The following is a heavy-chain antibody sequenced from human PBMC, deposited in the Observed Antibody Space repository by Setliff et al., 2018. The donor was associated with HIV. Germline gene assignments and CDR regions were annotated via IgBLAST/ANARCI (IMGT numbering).Heavy chain of an antibody. CDR1: GGSISSYY. CDR2: IYYSGST. J-gene: IGHJ3*02. Sequence: PSETLSLTCTVSGGSISSYYWNWIRQPPGKGLEWIGYIYYSGSTNYNPPLKSRVTISVDTSKNHFSLKLSSVTAADTAVYYCARDTYYHDSSGYQRAFDIWGQGTMVTVSS. CDR3: ARDTYYHDSSGYQRAFDI. D-gene: IGHD3-22*01. V-gene: IGHV4-59*01.